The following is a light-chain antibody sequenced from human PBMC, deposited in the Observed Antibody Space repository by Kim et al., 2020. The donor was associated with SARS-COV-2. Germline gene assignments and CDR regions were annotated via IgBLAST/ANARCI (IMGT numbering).Light chain of an antibody. CDR2: QDS. Sequence: VSVSPAQTARTTCSGDKLEDKYACWYQQKPAQSPVLVIYQDSKRPSSIPERFSGSNAGNTATLTISVTQAMDEADYYCQAWDSIVVFGGGTQLTVL. CDR1: KLEDKY. J-gene: IGLJ2*01. CDR3: QAWDSIVV. V-gene: IGLV3-1*01.